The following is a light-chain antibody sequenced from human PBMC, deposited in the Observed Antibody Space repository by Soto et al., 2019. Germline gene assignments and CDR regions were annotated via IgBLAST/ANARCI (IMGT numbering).Light chain of an antibody. CDR2: DTS. CDR3: LLSYSGARV. CDR1: TGAVTSGHY. Sequence: QAVVTQEPSLTVSPGGTVTLTCGSSTGAVTSGHYHYWFQQKPGQAPRPLIYDTSNKHSWTPARFSGSLLGGKAALTLSGAQPEDEAEYYCLLSYSGARVFGGGTKLTVL. J-gene: IGLJ2*01. V-gene: IGLV7-46*01.